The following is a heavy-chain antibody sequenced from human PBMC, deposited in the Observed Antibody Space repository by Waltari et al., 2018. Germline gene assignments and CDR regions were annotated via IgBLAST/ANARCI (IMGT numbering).Heavy chain of an antibody. CDR1: GGSIGNYY. V-gene: IGHV4-59*01. CDR2: VFYTGRT. Sequence: QVQLQESGPGLVKPSETLSLTCTVSGGSIGNYYWSWIRQPPGKGLEWIGYVFYTGRTNYQPSLKSRVTISVDTSKNQFSLKLSSVTAADTAVYYCARVAVADTFDYWGQGTLVTVSS. J-gene: IGHJ4*02. D-gene: IGHD6-19*01. CDR3: ARVAVADTFDY.